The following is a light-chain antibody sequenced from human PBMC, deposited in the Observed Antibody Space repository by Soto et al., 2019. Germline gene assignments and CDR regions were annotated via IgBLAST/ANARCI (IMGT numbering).Light chain of an antibody. Sequence: TVMTQSPATVSVSPWERATLSCRASQSVSSSYLAWYQQKPGQAPRLLIYGASSRATGTPDRFSGSGSGTDFTLTISRLEPEDFAVYYCQQYGSSPLTFGGGTKVDIK. J-gene: IGKJ4*01. CDR2: GAS. CDR1: QSVSSSY. CDR3: QQYGSSPLT. V-gene: IGKV3-20*01.